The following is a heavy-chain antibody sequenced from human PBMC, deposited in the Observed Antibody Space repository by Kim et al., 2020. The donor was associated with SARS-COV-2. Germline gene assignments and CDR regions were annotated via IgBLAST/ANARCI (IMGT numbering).Heavy chain of an antibody. CDR2: IVPVVDLT. Sequence: SSVKVSCKASGGTINTNAINWVRQAPGQGLEWMGRIVPVVDLTFYAQKFQGRVTLIADRSTSTTYMELKNLRSEDTAVYYCARMDGDYNSHNYGMDVWGQGTTVTVSS. V-gene: IGHV1-69*04. CDR3: ARMDGDYNSHNYGMDV. J-gene: IGHJ6*02. CDR1: GGTINTNA. D-gene: IGHD4-17*01.